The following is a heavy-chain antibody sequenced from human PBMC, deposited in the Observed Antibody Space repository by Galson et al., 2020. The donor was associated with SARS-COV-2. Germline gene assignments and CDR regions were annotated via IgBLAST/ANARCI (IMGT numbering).Heavy chain of an antibody. CDR1: GNTFTGYY. V-gene: IGHV1-2*02. CDR3: AAGGDYVPYYYYGMDV. CDR2: INPNSGGT. D-gene: IGHD4-17*01. J-gene: IGHJ6*02. Sequence: ISCNASGNTFTGYYMHWVRQAPGQGLEWMGWINPNSGGTNYAQKFQGRVTMTRDTSISTAYMELSRLRSDDTAVYYCAAGGDYVPYYYYGMDVWGQGSTVTFSS.